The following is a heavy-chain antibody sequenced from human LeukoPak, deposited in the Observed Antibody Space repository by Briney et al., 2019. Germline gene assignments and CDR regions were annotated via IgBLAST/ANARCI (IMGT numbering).Heavy chain of an antibody. V-gene: IGHV4-31*03. CDR2: IYYSGST. CDR1: GGSISSGIYY. D-gene: IGHD3-3*01. Sequence: SQTLSLTCTVSGGSISSGIYYWSWIRQHPGKGLEWIGYIYYSGSTFYNPSLKSRLTISVDTSKNQFSLKLSSVTAADTAVYYCARGLYDFWSGSRKYYFDYWGQGTLVTVSS. CDR3: ARGLYDFWSGSRKYYFDY. J-gene: IGHJ4*02.